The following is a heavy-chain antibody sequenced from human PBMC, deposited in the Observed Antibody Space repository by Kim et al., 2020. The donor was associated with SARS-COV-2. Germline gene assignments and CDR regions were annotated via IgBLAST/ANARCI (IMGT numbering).Heavy chain of an antibody. D-gene: IGHD1-7*01. J-gene: IGHJ4*02. CDR3: ARGRITGTTLFDY. CDR1: GGSISSYY. CDR2: IYYSGST. Sequence: SETLSLTCTVSGGSISSYYWSWIRQPPGKGLEWIGYIYYSGSTNYNPSLKSRVTISVDTSKNQFSLKLSSVTAADTAVYYCARGRITGTTLFDYWGQGTLVTVSS. V-gene: IGHV4-59*01.